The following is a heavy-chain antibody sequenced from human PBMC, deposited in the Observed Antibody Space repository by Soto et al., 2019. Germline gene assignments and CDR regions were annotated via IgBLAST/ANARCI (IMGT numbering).Heavy chain of an antibody. Sequence: PSETLSLTCTVSGGSMSSYYWSWIRQPPGKGLEWIGYIYYSGSTNYNPSLKSRVTISVDTSKNQFSLKLSSVTAADTAVYYCAREFLETDNWFDPWGQGTLVTVSS. J-gene: IGHJ5*02. V-gene: IGHV4-59*01. CDR2: IYYSGST. D-gene: IGHD2-21*02. CDR1: GGSMSSYY. CDR3: AREFLETDNWFDP.